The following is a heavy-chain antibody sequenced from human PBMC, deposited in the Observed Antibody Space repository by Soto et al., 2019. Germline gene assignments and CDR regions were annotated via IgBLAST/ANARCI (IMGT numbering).Heavy chain of an antibody. Sequence: QVQLVQSGAEMKTPGASVKVSCKTSGYTFTPYGISWVRQAPGQGLEWMGWINPYNGNTDYAESLLRRVTMTTETPTNAAYMELRSLKSDDTPIYYCARNRSGVPWWLVEPFDYGGQGALVTVSS. D-gene: IGHD6-19*01. V-gene: IGHV1-18*01. CDR1: GYTFTPYG. CDR2: INPYNGNT. CDR3: ARNRSGVPWWLVEPFDY. J-gene: IGHJ4*02.